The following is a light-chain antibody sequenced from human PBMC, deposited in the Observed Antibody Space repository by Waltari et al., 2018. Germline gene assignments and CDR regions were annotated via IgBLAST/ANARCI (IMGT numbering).Light chain of an antibody. Sequence: CRASQTFRATYLAWYQQKPGQAPTLFIHDTSSRATGIPDRFSGSGSGTDFSLTISSLEPEDFAVYYCQQYDISPLTFGGGTKVETK. CDR3: QQYDISPLT. V-gene: IGKV3-20*01. CDR2: DTS. J-gene: IGKJ4*01. CDR1: QTFRATY.